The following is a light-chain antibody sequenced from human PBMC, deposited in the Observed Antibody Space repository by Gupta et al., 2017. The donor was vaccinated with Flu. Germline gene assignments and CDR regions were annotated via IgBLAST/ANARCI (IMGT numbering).Light chain of an antibody. CDR3: CQDGTCTT. CDR2: GAS. J-gene: IGKJ1*01. CDR1: QSVSSNY. Sequence: ENVLTQSPGTLSLSPGERATLSCRASQSVSSNYLAWYQQKPGQTPRLLIYGASSRATGIPDRFRGSGYWRDFTLTSIRRVTQESAAYYWCQDGTCTTFGQGTKVEIK. V-gene: IGKV3-20*01.